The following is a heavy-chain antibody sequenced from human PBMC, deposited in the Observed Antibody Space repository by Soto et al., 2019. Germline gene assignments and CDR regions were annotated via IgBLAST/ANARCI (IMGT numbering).Heavy chain of an antibody. D-gene: IGHD6-19*01. CDR1: GFTFDDYA. CDR2: ISWNSGSI. J-gene: IGHJ4*02. CDR3: AKDINPRPHGIAVAGTGFDY. Sequence: EVQLVESGGGLVQPGRSLRLSCAASGFTFDDYAMHWVRQAPGKGLEWVSGISWNSGSIGYADSVKGRFTISRDNGENCLDLEMNSLRAEDTALYYWAKDINPRPHGIAVAGTGFDYWGQGTLVTVSS. V-gene: IGHV3-9*01.